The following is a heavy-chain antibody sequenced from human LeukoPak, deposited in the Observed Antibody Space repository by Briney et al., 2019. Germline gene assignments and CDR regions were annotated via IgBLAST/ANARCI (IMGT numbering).Heavy chain of an antibody. CDR2: INHSGST. Sequence: SETLSLTRAVYGGSFSGYYWSWIRQPPGKGLEWIGEINHSGSTNYHPSLKSRVTISGDASKNQFSLKLSSVTTADTAVYYCARGPMRCSSTSCYYYYYYGMDVWGQGTTVTVSS. CDR3: ARGPMRCSSTSCYYYYYYGMDV. D-gene: IGHD2-2*01. J-gene: IGHJ6*02. V-gene: IGHV4-34*01. CDR1: GGSFSGYY.